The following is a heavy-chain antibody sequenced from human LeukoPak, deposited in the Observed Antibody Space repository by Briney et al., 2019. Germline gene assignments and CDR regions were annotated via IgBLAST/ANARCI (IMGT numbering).Heavy chain of an antibody. D-gene: IGHD6-25*01. J-gene: IGHJ5*02. Sequence: SETLSLTCAVYGGSFSGYYWSWIRQPPGKGLEWIGYIYYSGSTNYNPSLKSRVTISVDTSKNQFSLKLSSVTAADTAVYYCARSRLPNWFDPWGQGTLVTVSS. CDR1: GGSFSGYY. V-gene: IGHV4-59*01. CDR3: ARSRLPNWFDP. CDR2: IYYSGST.